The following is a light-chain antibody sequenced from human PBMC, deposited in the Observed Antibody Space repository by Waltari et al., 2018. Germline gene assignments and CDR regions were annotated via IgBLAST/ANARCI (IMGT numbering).Light chain of an antibody. Sequence: QSALTQPPSASGSPGQSVPISCTGTSSDVGGYNFVSWYQHHPGKAPRLIIYEVCERPSGVPDRFSGSKSGNTASLTVSGLQAEDEADYYCSSYVANNNPVFGGGTKLTVL. V-gene: IGLV2-8*01. CDR3: SSYVANNNPV. CDR2: EVC. CDR1: SSDVGGYNF. J-gene: IGLJ2*01.